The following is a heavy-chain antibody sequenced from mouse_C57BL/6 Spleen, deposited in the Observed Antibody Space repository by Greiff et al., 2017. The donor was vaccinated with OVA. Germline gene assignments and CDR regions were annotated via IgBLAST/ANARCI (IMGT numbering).Heavy chain of an antibody. D-gene: IGHD1-1*01. Sequence: EVKLVESGGDLVKPGGSLKLSCAASGFTFSSYGMSWVRQTPDKRLEWVATISSGGSYTYYPDSVKGRFTISRDNAKNTLYLQMSSLKSEDTAMYYCVSYYGSSYVGYFDVWGTGTTVTVSS. CDR3: VSYYGSSYVGYFDV. CDR1: GFTFSSYG. J-gene: IGHJ1*03. CDR2: ISSGGSYT. V-gene: IGHV5-6*01.